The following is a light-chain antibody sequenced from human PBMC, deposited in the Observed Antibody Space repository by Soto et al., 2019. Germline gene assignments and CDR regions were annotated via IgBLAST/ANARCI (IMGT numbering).Light chain of an antibody. CDR2: DVS. V-gene: IGLV2-14*03. CDR3: ISSTANNARV. Sequence: QSALTQPASVSGSPGQSITSSCTGTSSDIGGYNYVSWYQQHPAKAPTLMIYDVSNRPSGVSNRFSGSKSGSTASLTISGLQAEDEADYYCISSTANNARVFGGGTKVTVL. CDR1: SSDIGGYNY. J-gene: IGLJ3*02.